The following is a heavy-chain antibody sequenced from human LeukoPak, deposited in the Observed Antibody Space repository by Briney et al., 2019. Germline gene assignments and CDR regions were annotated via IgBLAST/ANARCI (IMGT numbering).Heavy chain of an antibody. CDR2: INHSGST. Sequence: KPSETLSLTCAVYGGSFSGYYWSWIRQPPGKGLEWIGEINHSGSTNYNPSLKSRVTISVDTSKNQFSLKLSSVTAADTAVYYCVRDSGYGLDAFDIWDQGTMVTVSS. D-gene: IGHD5-12*01. CDR3: VRDSGYGLDAFDI. V-gene: IGHV4-34*01. CDR1: GGSFSGYY. J-gene: IGHJ3*02.